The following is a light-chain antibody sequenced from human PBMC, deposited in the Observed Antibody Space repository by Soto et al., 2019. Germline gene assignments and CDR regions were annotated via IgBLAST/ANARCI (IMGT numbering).Light chain of an antibody. Sequence: DIQMTQSPSTLSASAGDRVTITCRASQSISSWLAWYQHKPGEAPKLLIYKASSLESGVPSRFSGSGSGTEFTLTISSLQPDDVATYYCQQYNSFSYTFGQGTKLEIK. V-gene: IGKV1-5*03. J-gene: IGKJ2*01. CDR2: KAS. CDR1: QSISSW. CDR3: QQYNSFSYT.